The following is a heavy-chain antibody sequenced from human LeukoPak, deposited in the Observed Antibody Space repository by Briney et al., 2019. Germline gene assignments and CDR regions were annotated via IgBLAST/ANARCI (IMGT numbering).Heavy chain of an antibody. V-gene: IGHV3-66*01. Sequence: GSLRLSCAASGFTVSSNYLTWVRQAPGKGLEWVSIIYSGGGTFYADSVKGRFTISRDNSKNTLFLQMNSLRVEDTAVYYCARDAVTGCSSGWYKPFPFDYWGQGSLVTVSS. CDR3: ARDAVTGCSSGWYKPFPFDY. CDR2: IYSGGGT. D-gene: IGHD6-19*01. J-gene: IGHJ4*02. CDR1: GFTVSSNY.